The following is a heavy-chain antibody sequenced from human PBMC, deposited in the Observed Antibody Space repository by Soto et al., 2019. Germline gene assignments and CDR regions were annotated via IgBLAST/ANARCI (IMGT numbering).Heavy chain of an antibody. J-gene: IGHJ4*02. CDR2: IIPVFGTT. V-gene: IGHV1-69*13. CDR1: GGTFKNNG. D-gene: IGHD6-19*01. CDR3: ARENGVAVDTILYYFDY. Sequence: SVKVSCKAPGGTFKNNGISWVRQAPGQGLEWMGGIIPVFGTTNYAQKFQVRLTITADDFTSTVYMELSRLRYEDTAVYYCARENGVAVDTILYYFDYWGPGTLVTVSS.